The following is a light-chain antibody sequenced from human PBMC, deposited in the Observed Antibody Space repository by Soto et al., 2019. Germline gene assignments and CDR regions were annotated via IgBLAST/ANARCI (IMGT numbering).Light chain of an antibody. Sequence: EIVMTQSPATLSVSPGERATLSCRASQSVSSSLAWYQQKPGQAPRLLIYGASTRATGIPARFSGSGSRTEFTLTISSLQSEDFAVYYCQQYDKWPPWTFGQGTKLEIK. CDR2: GAS. J-gene: IGKJ2*01. CDR1: QSVSSS. V-gene: IGKV3-15*01. CDR3: QQYDKWPPWT.